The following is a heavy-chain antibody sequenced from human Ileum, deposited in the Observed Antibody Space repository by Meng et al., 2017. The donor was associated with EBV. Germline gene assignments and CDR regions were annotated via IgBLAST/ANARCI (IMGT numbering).Heavy chain of an antibody. Sequence: QVQLVQSGAELXXXXXSVKVSXXGSGYTFSDHSIHWMRQAPGQRLEWMGWINAGNGDTHYSQNFQGRVSFTRDTSATTTYMEMSSLRSEDTAVFYCALGTCGTNCFYFDFWGQGALVTVSS. CDR2: INAGNGDT. CDR3: ALGTCGTNCFYFDF. J-gene: IGHJ4*02. CDR1: GYTFSDHS. D-gene: IGHD2-2*01. V-gene: IGHV1-3*01.